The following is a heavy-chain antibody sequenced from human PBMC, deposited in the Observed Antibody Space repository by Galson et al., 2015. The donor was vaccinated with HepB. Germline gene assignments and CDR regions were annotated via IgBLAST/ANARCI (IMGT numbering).Heavy chain of an antibody. Sequence: SLRLSCAASGITLSGYSMNWVRQAPGKGLERVSYISSSSHIVYYSDSVRGRFTISRDNAENSLYLQMNSLRDEDTAVYYCSTGGDRRHFDYWGRGTLVTVSS. V-gene: IGHV3-48*02. CDR3: STGGDRRHFDY. J-gene: IGHJ4*02. CDR2: ISSSSHIV. D-gene: IGHD3-16*01. CDR1: GITLSGYS.